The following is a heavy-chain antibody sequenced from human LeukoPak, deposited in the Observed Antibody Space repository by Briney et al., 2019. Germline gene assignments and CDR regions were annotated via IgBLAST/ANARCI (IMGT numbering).Heavy chain of an antibody. D-gene: IGHD5-12*01. CDR2: INSDGSSI. V-gene: IGHV3-74*01. J-gene: IGHJ4*02. Sequence: GGSLRLSCAASGLTFSSYWMHWVRQAPGEGLVWVSRINSDGSSITYADSVKGRFTISRDNAKNTLYLQMNSLRVEDTAVYYCAREGRVTGYDFDCWGQGTLVTVSS. CDR3: AREGRVTGYDFDC. CDR1: GLTFSSYW.